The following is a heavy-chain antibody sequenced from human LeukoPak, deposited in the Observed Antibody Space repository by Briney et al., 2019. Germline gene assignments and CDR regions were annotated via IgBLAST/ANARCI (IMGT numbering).Heavy chain of an antibody. CDR1: GFTFGDYG. D-gene: IGHD4-17*01. CDR3: ARDRDHGLDY. J-gene: IGHJ4*02. CDR2: IKSRTYGGTT. Sequence: PGGSLRLSCTASGFTFGDYGVHWVRQAPGKGLEGIGFIKSRTYGGTTEYAASVKGRFTISRDDSKSIAYLQMNSLKTEDTAVYFCARDRDHGLDYWGQGTLVTVSS. V-gene: IGHV3-49*04.